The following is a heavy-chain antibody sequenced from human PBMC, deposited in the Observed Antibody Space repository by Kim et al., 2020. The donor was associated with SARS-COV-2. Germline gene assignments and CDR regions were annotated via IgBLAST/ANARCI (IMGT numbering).Heavy chain of an antibody. CDR3: GRDVTVAGTFNAFDI. J-gene: IGHJ3*02. V-gene: IGHV3-74*01. D-gene: IGHD6-19*01. Sequence: DSVKGRSTISRDHAKNTLYLQMNSLRPEDTAVYYCGRDVTVAGTFNAFDIWGQGTLVTVSS.